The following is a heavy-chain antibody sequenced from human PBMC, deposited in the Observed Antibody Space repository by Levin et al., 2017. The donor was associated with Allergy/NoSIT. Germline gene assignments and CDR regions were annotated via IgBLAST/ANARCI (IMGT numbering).Heavy chain of an antibody. J-gene: IGHJ5*01. V-gene: IGHV4-59*11. CDR3: ARGNYNNWFDS. CDR1: GGSFTSHY. CDR2: IYHSGST. Sequence: NTSETLSLTCNVSGGSFTSHYWTWIRQPPGKELEWIGFIYHSGSTNYNPSLKSRVTISVDKSKRQFSLKLSAMTAADTAVYYCARGNYNNWFDSWGQGTLVTVSS. D-gene: IGHD1-7*01.